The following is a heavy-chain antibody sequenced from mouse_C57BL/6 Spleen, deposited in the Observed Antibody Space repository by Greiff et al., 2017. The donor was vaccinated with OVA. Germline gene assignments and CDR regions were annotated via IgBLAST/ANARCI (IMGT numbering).Heavy chain of an antibody. CDR2: INPGSGGT. CDR3: ARGGTTVVDYFDD. CDR1: GYAFTNYL. V-gene: IGHV1-54*01. J-gene: IGHJ2*01. D-gene: IGHD1-1*01. Sequence: QVQLQQSGAELVRPGTSVKVSCKASGYAFTNYLIEWVKQRPGQGLEWIGVINPGSGGTNYNEKFKGKATLTADKSSSTAYMQLSSLTSEDSAVYFCARGGTTVVDYFDDWGQGTTLTVSS.